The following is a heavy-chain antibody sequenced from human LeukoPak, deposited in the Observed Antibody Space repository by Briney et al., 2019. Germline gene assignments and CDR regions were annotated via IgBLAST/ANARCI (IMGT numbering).Heavy chain of an antibody. Sequence: SETLSLTCTVSGYSISSGYYWGWIRQPAGKGLEWIGRISSSGSTNYNPSLKSRVTISVDTSKNQFSLKLSSVTAADTAVYFCARGPYSYESSGAFDIWGQGTMVTVSS. CDR3: ARGPYSYESSGAFDI. J-gene: IGHJ3*02. V-gene: IGHV4-38-2*02. CDR1: GYSISSGYY. D-gene: IGHD3-22*01. CDR2: ISSSGST.